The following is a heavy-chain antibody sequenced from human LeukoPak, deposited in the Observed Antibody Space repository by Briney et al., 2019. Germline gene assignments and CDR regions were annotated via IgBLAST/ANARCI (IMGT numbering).Heavy chain of an antibody. Sequence: GGSLRLSCATSGFTFSNAWMNWVRQAPGKGLEWVGRIRSNSDGGTIDYAAPVKGRFTLSRDDSKITLYLQMNSLQTEETAVYCCATDFYDSTWGQGTLVTVSS. J-gene: IGHJ5*02. CDR3: ATDFYDST. CDR1: GFTFSNAW. D-gene: IGHD3-22*01. V-gene: IGHV3-15*07. CDR2: IRSNSDGGTI.